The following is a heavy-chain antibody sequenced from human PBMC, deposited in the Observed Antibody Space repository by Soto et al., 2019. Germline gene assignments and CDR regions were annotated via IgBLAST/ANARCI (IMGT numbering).Heavy chain of an antibody. D-gene: IGHD3-22*01. CDR2: ISGSGGST. J-gene: IGHJ4*02. V-gene: IGHV3-23*01. CDR3: AKTMYYYDSSGYYNLYYFDY. CDR1: GLTFSSYA. Sequence: GGSLRLSCESSGLTFSSYAIRWVRQAPGKGLEWVSAISGSGGSTYYADSVKGRFTISRDNSKNTLYLQMNSLRAEDTAVYYCAKTMYYYDSSGYYNLYYFDYWGQGTLVTVSS.